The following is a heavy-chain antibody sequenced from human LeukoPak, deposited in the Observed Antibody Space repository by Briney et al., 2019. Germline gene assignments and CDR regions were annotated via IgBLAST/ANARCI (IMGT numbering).Heavy chain of an antibody. J-gene: IGHJ6*02. CDR2: IGTAGDT. CDR1: GFTFSSYD. V-gene: IGHV3-13*01. Sequence: GGSLRLSCAASGFTFSSYDMPWVRQATGKGLEWVSAIGTAGDTYYPGSVKGRFTISRENAKNSLYLQMNSLRAGDTAVYYCARGDPRGNSSSPLNYYYYYGMDVWGQGTTVTVSS. CDR3: ARGDPRGNSSSPLNYYYYYGMDV. D-gene: IGHD6-13*01.